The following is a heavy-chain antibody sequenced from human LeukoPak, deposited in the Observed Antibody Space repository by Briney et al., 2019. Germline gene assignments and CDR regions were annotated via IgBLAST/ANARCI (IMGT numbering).Heavy chain of an antibody. CDR2: ISSSSSYT. J-gene: IGHJ5*02. D-gene: IGHD2-2*02. CDR1: GFTFSDYY. V-gene: IGHV3-11*06. Sequence: GGSPRLSCAASGFTFSDYYMSWIRQAPGKGLEWVSYISSSSSYTNYADSVKGRFTISRDNAKNSLYLQMNSLRAEDTAVYYCARDLLVVPAAIGWFDPWGQGTLVTVSS. CDR3: ARDLLVVPAAIGWFDP.